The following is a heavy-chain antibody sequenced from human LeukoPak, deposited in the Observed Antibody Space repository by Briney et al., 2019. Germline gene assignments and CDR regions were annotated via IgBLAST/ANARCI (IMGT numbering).Heavy chain of an antibody. D-gene: IGHD2-15*01. CDR1: GYSFTSYW. CDR2: IYPGDSDT. J-gene: IGHJ4*02. V-gene: IGHV5-51*01. Sequence: GESLKISRKGSGYSFTSYWIGWVRQMPGKGLEWMGIIYPGDSDTRYSPSFQGQVTISADKSINTAYLQWSSLKASDTAMYYCARRYCSGGSCFSTFDYWGQGTLVTVSS. CDR3: ARRYCSGGSCFSTFDY.